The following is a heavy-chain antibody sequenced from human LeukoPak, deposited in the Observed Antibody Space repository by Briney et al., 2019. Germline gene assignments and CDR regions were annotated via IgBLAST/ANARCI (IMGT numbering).Heavy chain of an antibody. D-gene: IGHD2-2*01. CDR3: ARGGGLGYCSSTSCYWFDP. CDR1: GYTFTGYY. V-gene: IGHV1-2*06. CDR2: INPNSGGT. Sequence: ASVKVSCKASGYTFTGYYMHWVRQAPGQGFEWMGRINPNSGGTNYAQKFQGRVTMTRDTSISTAYMELSRLRSDDTAVYYCARGGGLGYCSSTSCYWFDPWGQGTLVTVSS. J-gene: IGHJ5*02.